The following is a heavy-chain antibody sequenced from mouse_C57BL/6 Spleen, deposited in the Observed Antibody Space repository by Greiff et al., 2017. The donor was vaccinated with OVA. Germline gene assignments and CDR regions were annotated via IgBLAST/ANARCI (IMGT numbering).Heavy chain of an antibody. CDR2: ISSGGDYI. V-gene: IGHV5-9-1*02. CDR3: TRDEGYDSMDY. D-gene: IGHD2-3*01. J-gene: IGHJ4*01. CDR1: GFTFSSYA. Sequence: EVQVVESGEGLVKPGGSLKLSCAASGFTFSSYAMSWVRQTPEKRLEWVAYISSGGDYIYYADTVKGRFTISRDNARNTLYLQMSSLKSEDTAMYYCTRDEGYDSMDYWGQGTSVTVSS.